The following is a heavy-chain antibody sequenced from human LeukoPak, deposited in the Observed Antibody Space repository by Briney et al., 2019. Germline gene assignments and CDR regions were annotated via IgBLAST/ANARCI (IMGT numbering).Heavy chain of an antibody. CDR3: AGRPRFGVAVDY. V-gene: IGHV4-4*07. CDR1: GGSISSYY. CDR2: IYTSGST. Sequence: SQTLSLTCTVSGGSISSYYWSWIRQPAGRGLEWIGRIYTSGSTNYNPSLKSRVAMSVDTSKNQFSLKLSSVTAADTAVYYCAGRPRFGVAVDYWGQGTLVTVSS. D-gene: IGHD3-3*01. J-gene: IGHJ4*02.